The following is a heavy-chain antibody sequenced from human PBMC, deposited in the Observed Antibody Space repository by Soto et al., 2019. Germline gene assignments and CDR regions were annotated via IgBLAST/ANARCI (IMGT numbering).Heavy chain of an antibody. V-gene: IGHV3-30*04. Sequence: QVQLEASGGGVVQPGRSLRLSCAASGFTFSYYALHWVRQAPGKGLEWVAYISNDGSQKLYTDSVKGRLSISRDNSKNTLYLEMNSLRAEDTAVYYCARAGGGYLDYWGQGSLVTVSS. D-gene: IGHD6-25*01. CDR1: GFTFSYYA. CDR2: ISNDGSQK. J-gene: IGHJ4*02. CDR3: ARAGGGYLDY.